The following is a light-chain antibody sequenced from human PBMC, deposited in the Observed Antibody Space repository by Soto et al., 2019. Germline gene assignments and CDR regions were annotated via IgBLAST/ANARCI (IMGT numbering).Light chain of an antibody. Sequence: QSVLTQPPSASGSPGQSVTISCIGTSSDGGGYNYVSWYQQHPGKAPKLMIYEVSKRPSGVPDRFSGSKSGNTASLTVYGLQAEDEADYYCSSYAASNNLGVFGGGTKLTVL. CDR1: SSDGGGYNY. J-gene: IGLJ2*01. CDR3: SSYAASNNLGV. V-gene: IGLV2-8*01. CDR2: EVS.